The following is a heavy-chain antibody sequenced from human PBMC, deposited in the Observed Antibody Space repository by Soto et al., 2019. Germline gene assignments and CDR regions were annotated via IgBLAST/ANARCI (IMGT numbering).Heavy chain of an antibody. D-gene: IGHD6-19*01. CDR2: ISSNGGST. CDR3: ARAIDPGMQQWLVPYDY. V-gene: IGHV3-64*01. CDR1: GFTFSSYA. J-gene: IGHJ4*02. Sequence: GGSLRLSCAASGFTFSSYAMHWVRQAPGKGLEYVSAISSNGGSTYYANSVKGRFTISRDNSKNTLYLQMGSLRAEDTAVYYCARAIDPGMQQWLVPYDYWGQGTLVTVSS.